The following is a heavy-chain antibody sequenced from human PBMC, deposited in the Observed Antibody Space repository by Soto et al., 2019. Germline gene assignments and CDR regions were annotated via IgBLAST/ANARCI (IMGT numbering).Heavy chain of an antibody. D-gene: IGHD1-26*01. Sequence: QVQLVQSGAEVKKPGSSVKVSCKASGGTFSSYTISWVRQAPGQGLEWMGRIIPILGIANYAQKFQGRVTMTADKSTSTAYMELSSLRSEDTAVYYCARVLDSGSYYWFDPWGQGTLVTVSS. J-gene: IGHJ5*02. CDR1: GGTFSSYT. CDR3: ARVLDSGSYYWFDP. CDR2: IIPILGIA. V-gene: IGHV1-69*02.